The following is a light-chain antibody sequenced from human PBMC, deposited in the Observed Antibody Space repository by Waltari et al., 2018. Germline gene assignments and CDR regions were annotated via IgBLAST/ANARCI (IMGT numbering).Light chain of an antibody. J-gene: IGLJ7*01. Sequence: QSALTQPASVSGSPGPSITIPCSGSSSNVGSHKLVSWYHQNPGKAPKLMIYEVDKRASGIPGRFSGSKSDSTASLTISGLQAEDEAVYYCCSYAGSTFVFGGGTQLTVL. V-gene: IGLV2-23*02. CDR2: EVD. CDR3: CSYAGSTFV. CDR1: SSNVGSHKL.